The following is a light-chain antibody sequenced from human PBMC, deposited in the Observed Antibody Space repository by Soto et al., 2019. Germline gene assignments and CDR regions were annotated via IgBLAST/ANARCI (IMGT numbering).Light chain of an antibody. Sequence: SYELTQPPSVSVAPGQTARLTCGGNNIGSKSVHWYQQKPGQAPVLVVFDDSDRPSGSPERFSGSNSGNMATLTITRVEAGDEADFYCQVWDTSSDPPKWVFGGGTKLTVL. CDR1: NIGSKS. CDR2: DDS. J-gene: IGLJ3*02. V-gene: IGLV3-21*02. CDR3: QVWDTSSDPPKWV.